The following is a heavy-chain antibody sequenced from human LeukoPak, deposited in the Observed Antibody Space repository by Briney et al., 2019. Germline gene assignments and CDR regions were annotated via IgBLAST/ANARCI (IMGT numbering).Heavy chain of an antibody. J-gene: IGHJ5*02. CDR2: ISSSSSTI. D-gene: IGHD3-3*01. CDR1: GLTFSSYS. V-gene: IGHV3-48*04. Sequence: GGSLRLSCVASGLTFSSYSMNWVRQAPGKGLEWISYISSSSSTIYYADSVKGRFTISRDNAKNSLYLQMNSLRAEDRAVYYCASGKGHDFWSGYLSWFDPWGQGTLVTVSS. CDR3: ASGKGHDFWSGYLSWFDP.